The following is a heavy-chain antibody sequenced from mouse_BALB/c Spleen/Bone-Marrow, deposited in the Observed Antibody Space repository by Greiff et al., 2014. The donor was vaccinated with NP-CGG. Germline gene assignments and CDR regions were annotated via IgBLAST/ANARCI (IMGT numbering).Heavy chain of an antibody. CDR1: GFTFSSFG. J-gene: IGHJ4*01. V-gene: IGHV5-17*02. D-gene: IGHD4-1*01. CDR2: ISSGSSNI. CDR3: VRGELGRRHYYAMDY. Sequence: EVMLVESGGGLVQPGGSRKLSCAASGFTFSSFGMHWVRQAPEKGLEWVAYISSGSSNIHFADTVKGRFTISRDNPKNSLILQVTSLRSEDTAMYYCVRGELGRRHYYAMDYWGQGTSVTVSS.